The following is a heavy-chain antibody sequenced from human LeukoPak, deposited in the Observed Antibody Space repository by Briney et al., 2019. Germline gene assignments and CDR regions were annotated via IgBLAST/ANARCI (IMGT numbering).Heavy chain of an antibody. CDR2: IIPIFGTP. Sequence: WASVKVSCKASGYTFTSYYMHWVRQGPGQGLEWMGGIIPIFGTPNYAQKFQGRVTIIADESTSTAYMELSSLRSEDTAVYYCARGPPGVTRYFDWRGDYWGQGTLVTVSS. CDR3: ARGPPGVTRYFDWRGDY. V-gene: IGHV1-69*13. D-gene: IGHD3-9*01. CDR1: GYTFTSYY. J-gene: IGHJ4*02.